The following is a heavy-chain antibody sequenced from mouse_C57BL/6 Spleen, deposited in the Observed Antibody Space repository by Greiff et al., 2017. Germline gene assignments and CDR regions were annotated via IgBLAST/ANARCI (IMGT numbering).Heavy chain of an antibody. D-gene: IGHD2-5*01. CDR2: IDPSDSET. CDR1: GYTFTSYW. CDR3: ARTLDYSNYVWFAY. Sequence: VQLQQPGAELVRPGSSVKLSCKASGYTFTSYWMHWVKQRPIQGLEWSGNIDPSDSETHYNQKFKDKATLTVDKSSSTAYMQLSSLTSEDSAVYYCARTLDYSNYVWFAYWGQGTLVTVSA. V-gene: IGHV1-52*01. J-gene: IGHJ3*01.